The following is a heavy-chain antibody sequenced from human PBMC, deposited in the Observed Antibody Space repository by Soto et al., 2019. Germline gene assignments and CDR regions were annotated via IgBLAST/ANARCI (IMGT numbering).Heavy chain of an antibody. D-gene: IGHD5-18*01. CDR1: RFTFSSYA. CDR3: AKGGNTAMVYYYYGMDV. CDR2: ISGSGGST. V-gene: IGHV3-23*01. J-gene: IGHJ6*02. Sequence: EVQLLESGGGLVQPGGSLRLSCAASRFTFSSYAMSWVRQAPGKGLEWVSAISGSGGSTYYADSVKGRFTISRDNSKNTLYLQMNSLRAEDTAVYYCAKGGNTAMVYYYYGMDVWGQGTTVTVSS.